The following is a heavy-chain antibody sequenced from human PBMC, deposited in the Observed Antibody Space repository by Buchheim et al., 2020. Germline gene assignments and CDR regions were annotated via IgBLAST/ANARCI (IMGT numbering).Heavy chain of an antibody. CDR3: ARDPSSGWYGFDY. CDR2: ISSSSSYI. Sequence: EVQLVESGGGLVKPGGSLRLSCAASGFTFSSYSMNWVRQAPGEGLEWVSSISSSSSYIYYADSVKGRFTISRDNTTNSLYLQMNSLRAEDTAVYYCARDPSSGWYGFDYWGQGTL. CDR1: GFTFSSYS. J-gene: IGHJ4*02. D-gene: IGHD6-19*01. V-gene: IGHV3-21*01.